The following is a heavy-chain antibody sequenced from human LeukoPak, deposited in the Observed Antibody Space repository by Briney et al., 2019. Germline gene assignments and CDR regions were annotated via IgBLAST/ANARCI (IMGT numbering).Heavy chain of an antibody. Sequence: GGSLRLSCAASGFTFSSYDMHWVRQATGKGLEWVSAIGTAGDTYYPGSVKGRFTISRENAKNSLYLQMNSLRAGDTAVYYCAREYCSGGSCYLGDWGQGTLVTVSS. D-gene: IGHD2-15*01. J-gene: IGHJ4*02. CDR2: IGTAGDT. V-gene: IGHV3-13*01. CDR1: GFTFSSYD. CDR3: AREYCSGGSCYLGD.